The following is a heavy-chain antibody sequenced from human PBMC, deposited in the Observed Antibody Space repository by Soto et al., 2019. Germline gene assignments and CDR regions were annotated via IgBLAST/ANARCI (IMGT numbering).Heavy chain of an antibody. Sequence: PSETLSLTCTVSGGSISSSSYYWGWIRQPPGKGLEWIGSIYYSGSTYYNPSLKSRVTISVDTSKNQFSLKLSSVTAADTAVYYCASLRSEYYDFWSGYYDHYYYGMDVWGQGTTVS. CDR1: GGSISSSSYY. CDR3: ASLRSEYYDFWSGYYDHYYYGMDV. CDR2: IYYSGST. D-gene: IGHD3-3*01. V-gene: IGHV4-39*01. J-gene: IGHJ6*02.